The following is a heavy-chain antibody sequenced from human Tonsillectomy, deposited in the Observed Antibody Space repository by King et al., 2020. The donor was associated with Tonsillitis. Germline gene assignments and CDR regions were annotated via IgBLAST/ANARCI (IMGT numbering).Heavy chain of an antibody. Sequence: AQLVQSGAEVKKPGASVKVSCKASGYTFTSYVLHWVRQAPGQRFEWMGWINAGNGDTRSSQKFQGRVTFTRDTSASTAYMDLSSLTSQDTAVYYCARGTSLAALGTWGQGTLVIVSS. CDR1: GYTFTSYV. CDR2: INAGNGDT. D-gene: IGHD6-25*01. CDR3: ARGTSLAALGT. V-gene: IGHV1-3*01. J-gene: IGHJ5*02.